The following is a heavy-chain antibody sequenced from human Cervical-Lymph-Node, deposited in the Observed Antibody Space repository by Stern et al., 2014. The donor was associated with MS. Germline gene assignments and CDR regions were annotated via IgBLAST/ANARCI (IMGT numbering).Heavy chain of an antibody. CDR2: IKGDGSEK. V-gene: IGHV3-7*01. CDR3: AGDRRAMTVYY. CDR1: GFTFSSHW. Sequence: VQLVQSGGGLVQPGGSLRLSCVASGFTFSSHWMSWVRPAPGKGLEWVANIKGDGSEKYYVDSVRGRFTISRDNAKNSLYLQMNSLRDEDTALYYCAGDRRAMTVYYWGQGTLVTVSS. D-gene: IGHD2-21*02. J-gene: IGHJ4*02.